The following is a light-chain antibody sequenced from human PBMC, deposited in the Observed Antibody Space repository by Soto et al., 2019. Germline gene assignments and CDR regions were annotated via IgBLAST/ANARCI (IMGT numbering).Light chain of an antibody. CDR1: QNINTW. Sequence: DIQMTQSPSTLSASVGDRVTITCRASQNINTWLAWYQQKPGKAPYLLIYKASNLQSGVPSSFSDSASGTEFTLTISSLQPDDIATYYCQQYETYPLTYGGGTKVEI. J-gene: IGKJ4*01. V-gene: IGKV1-5*03. CDR3: QQYETYPLT. CDR2: KAS.